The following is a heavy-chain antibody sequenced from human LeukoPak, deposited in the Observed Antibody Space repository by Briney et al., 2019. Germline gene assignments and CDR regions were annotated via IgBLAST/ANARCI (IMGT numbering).Heavy chain of an antibody. J-gene: IGHJ5*02. CDR1: GYRFTSYW. V-gene: IGHV5-51*01. D-gene: IGHD2-15*01. CDR3: ARLFSTPYNWFDP. CDR2: IYPDDSNS. Sequence: GESLKISCKGSGYRFTSYWIGWVRQMPGKGLEWMAIIYPDDSNSRYSPSFQGQVTISADKSISTAYLQWSSLKASDSAMYYCARLFSTPYNWFDPWGQGTLVTVSS.